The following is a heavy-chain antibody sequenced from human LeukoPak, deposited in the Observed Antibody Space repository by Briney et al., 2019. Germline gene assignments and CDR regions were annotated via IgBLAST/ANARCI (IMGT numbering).Heavy chain of an antibody. V-gene: IGHV4-34*01. CDR1: GGSFSGYY. CDR2: INRSGST. CDR3: ARSYYDILS. J-gene: IGHJ4*02. Sequence: SETLSLTCAVYGGSFSGYYWSWIRQPPGKGLEWIGEINRSGSTNYNPSLKSRVTISVDTSKNQFSLKLSSVTAADTAVYYCARSYYDILSWGQGTLVTVSS. D-gene: IGHD3-9*01.